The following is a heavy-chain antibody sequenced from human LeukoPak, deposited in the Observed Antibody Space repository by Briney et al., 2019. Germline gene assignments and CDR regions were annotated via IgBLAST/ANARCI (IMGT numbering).Heavy chain of an antibody. J-gene: IGHJ3*01. Sequence: SVKVSCKASGYTFTDYYIHWVRQAPGQGLEWMGGIIPMFRTANYGQKFQGRVTITADDSTSTGYMELSSLRSEDTAVSYCAYLSASNTGAFDVWGQGTVVTVSS. CDR3: AYLSASNTGAFDV. CDR2: IIPMFRTA. CDR1: GYTFTDYY. V-gene: IGHV1-69*13. D-gene: IGHD2-8*02.